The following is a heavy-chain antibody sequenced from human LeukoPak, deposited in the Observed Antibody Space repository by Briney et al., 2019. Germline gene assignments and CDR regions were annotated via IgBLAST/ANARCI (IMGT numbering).Heavy chain of an antibody. V-gene: IGHV1-46*01. CDR2: INPSGGST. CDR3: ARVQSEYCGGDCYFGY. D-gene: IGHD2-21*02. J-gene: IGHJ4*02. Sequence: ASVKVSCKASGYTFTSYYMHRVRQAPGQGLEWMGIINPSGGSTSYAQKFQGRVTMTRDTSTSTVYMELSSLRSEDTAVYYCARVQSEYCGGDCYFGYWGQGTLVTVSS. CDR1: GYTFTSYY.